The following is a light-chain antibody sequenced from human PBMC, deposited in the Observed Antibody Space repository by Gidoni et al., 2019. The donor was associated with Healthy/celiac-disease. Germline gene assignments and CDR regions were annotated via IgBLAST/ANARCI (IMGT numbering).Light chain of an antibody. Sequence: EIVLTQSPGTLSLSPGEIATLSCRASQSVSSSDLAWYQQKPGQAPRLLIYGASSGSGTDFTLTISRLEPEDVAVYYCQQYGSSPPCTFGQGTKLEIK. J-gene: IGKJ2*02. V-gene: IGKV3-20*01. CDR3: QQYGSSPPCT. CDR1: QSVSSSD. CDR2: GAS.